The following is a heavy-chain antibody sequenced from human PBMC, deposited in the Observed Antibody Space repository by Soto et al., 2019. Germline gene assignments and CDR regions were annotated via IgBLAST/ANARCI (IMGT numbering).Heavy chain of an antibody. CDR1: GYTFTSYG. CDR3: ARGPRDYGGNSGLTNGMDV. J-gene: IGHJ6*02. Sequence: ASVKVSCKTSGYTFTSYGISWVRQAPGQGLEWLGWISGYDGRTNLAQKVQDRVTMTTDTSTSTVYMELRSLRSEDTAVYYCARGPRDYGGNSGLTNGMDVWGQGTTVTVSS. D-gene: IGHD4-17*01. V-gene: IGHV1-18*01. CDR2: ISGYDGRT.